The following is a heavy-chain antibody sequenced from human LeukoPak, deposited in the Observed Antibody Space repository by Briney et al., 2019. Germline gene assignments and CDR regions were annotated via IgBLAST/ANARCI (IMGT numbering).Heavy chain of an antibody. Sequence: SETLSLTCTVSGGSISSYYWSWIRQPPGKGLEWIGYIYYSGSTNYNPSLKSRVTISVDTSKNQFSLKLSSVTAADTAVYYCARVLPIVGATPLFDYWGQGTLVTVSS. CDR2: IYYSGST. J-gene: IGHJ4*02. CDR3: ARVLPIVGATPLFDY. D-gene: IGHD1-26*01. V-gene: IGHV4-59*01. CDR1: GGSISSYY.